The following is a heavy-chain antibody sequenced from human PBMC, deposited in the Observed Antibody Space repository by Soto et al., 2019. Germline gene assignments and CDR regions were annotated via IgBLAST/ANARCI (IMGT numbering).Heavy chain of an antibody. V-gene: IGHV1-18*01. CDR1: GYTFTNYG. CDR2: ISAYNGNT. J-gene: IGHJ4*02. D-gene: IGHD2-15*01. Sequence: ASVKVSCKASGYTFTNYGISWVRLAAGQGLEWMGWISAYNGNTNYAQKLQGRVTMTTDTSTSTAYMELRSLRSDDTAVYYCARNSGETVVAATPFDYWGQGTLVTVSS. CDR3: ARNSGETVVAATPFDY.